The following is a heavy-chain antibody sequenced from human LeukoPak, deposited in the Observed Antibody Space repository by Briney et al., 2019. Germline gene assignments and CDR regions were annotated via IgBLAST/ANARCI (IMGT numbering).Heavy chain of an antibody. CDR1: GFTFSSYG. V-gene: IGHV3-30*18. J-gene: IGHJ3*02. CDR3: AKDFWTAMVGDAFDI. D-gene: IGHD5-18*01. Sequence: GRSLRLSCAASGFTFSSYGMHWVRQAPGKGLEWVAVISYDGSNKYYADSVKGRFTISRDNSKNTLYLQMNSLRAEDTAVYYCAKDFWTAMVGDAFDIWGQGTMVTVSS. CDR2: ISYDGSNK.